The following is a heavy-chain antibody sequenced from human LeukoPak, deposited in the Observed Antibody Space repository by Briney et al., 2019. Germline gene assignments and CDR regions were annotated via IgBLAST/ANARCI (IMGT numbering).Heavy chain of an antibody. Sequence: SETLSLTCTVSGGSISSYYWSWIRQPPGKGLEWIGYIFYSGSTDYNPSLKSRVTISVDTSKNQFSLKVSSVTAADTAVYYCARVPYYYYYGMDVWGQGITVTVSS. V-gene: IGHV4-59*01. CDR2: IFYSGST. CDR1: GGSISSYY. J-gene: IGHJ6*02. CDR3: ARVPYYYYYGMDV.